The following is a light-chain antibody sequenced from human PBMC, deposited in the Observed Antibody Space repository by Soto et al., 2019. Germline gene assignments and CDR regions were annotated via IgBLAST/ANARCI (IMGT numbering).Light chain of an antibody. CDR1: SSDVGGYKF. J-gene: IGLJ3*02. V-gene: IGLV2-14*01. Sequence: QSVLTQPASVSGSPGQSITISCTGTSSDVGGYKFVSWYQQHPGKAPKLTIYGVSNRPSGVSDRFSGSKSGNTVSLTISGLQDEDEADYCCSSYTSSSAVVFGGGTKVTVL. CDR2: GVS. CDR3: SSYTSSSAVV.